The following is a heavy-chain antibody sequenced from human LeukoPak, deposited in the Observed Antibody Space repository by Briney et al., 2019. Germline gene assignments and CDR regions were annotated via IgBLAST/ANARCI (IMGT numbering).Heavy chain of an antibody. CDR2: IYTSGST. Sequence: SETLSLTCTVSGGSISSYYWSWIRQPPGKGLEWIGYIYTSGSTNYNPSLKSRVTISVDTSKNQFSLKLSSVTAADTAVYYCARFDGYCSGGSCYGWFDPWGQGTLVTVSS. D-gene: IGHD2-15*01. J-gene: IGHJ5*02. V-gene: IGHV4-4*09. CDR1: GGSISSYY. CDR3: ARFDGYCSGGSCYGWFDP.